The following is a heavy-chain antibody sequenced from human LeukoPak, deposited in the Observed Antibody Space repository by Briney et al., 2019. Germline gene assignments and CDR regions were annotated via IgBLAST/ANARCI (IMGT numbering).Heavy chain of an antibody. Sequence: GGSLRLSCAASGFTFSDHYMSWIRQAPGEGLEWISYITSSNNIYYGESVKGRFTISRDNARNSLYLQMNSLRAEDTAVYYCARILGYIVVVPAAHFDYWGQGTLVTVSS. CDR3: ARILGYIVVVPAAHFDY. V-gene: IGHV3-11*04. CDR2: ITSSNNI. J-gene: IGHJ4*02. D-gene: IGHD2-2*01. CDR1: GFTFSDHY.